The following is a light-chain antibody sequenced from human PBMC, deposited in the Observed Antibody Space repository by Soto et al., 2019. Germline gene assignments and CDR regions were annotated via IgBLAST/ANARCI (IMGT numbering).Light chain of an antibody. Sequence: EVVLTQSPATLSLSPGERATLSCRASQSVSSYLAWYQQKPGQAPRLLIYDATNRATGTPARFSASGSGTDFTITINILEPEDFAIYYCQQRRNWLTFGGGTKVEIK. CDR1: QSVSSY. V-gene: IGKV3-11*01. CDR2: DAT. CDR3: QQRRNWLT. J-gene: IGKJ4*01.